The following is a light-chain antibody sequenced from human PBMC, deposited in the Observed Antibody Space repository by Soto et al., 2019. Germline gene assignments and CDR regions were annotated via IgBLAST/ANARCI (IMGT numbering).Light chain of an antibody. CDR1: SSDVGGYNY. V-gene: IGLV2-8*01. CDR2: EVS. CDR3: SSYAVTNIFV. J-gene: IGLJ1*01. Sequence: QCVLTHPLSASGSPCQAVTIACTGTSSDVGGYNYVSWYQQHPGKAPKVIIYEVSKRPSGVPDRFSGSKSGSTASLTVSGLQAEDEADYYCSSYAVTNIFVFGTGTKVTVL.